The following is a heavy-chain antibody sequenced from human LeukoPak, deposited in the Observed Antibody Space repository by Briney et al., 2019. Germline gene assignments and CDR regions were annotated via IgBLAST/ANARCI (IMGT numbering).Heavy chain of an antibody. D-gene: IGHD4-23*01. CDR3: VRSRGSLRWLDY. CDR1: GFTFSSYA. Sequence: GGSLRLSCAASGFTFSSYAMHWVRQAPGKGLEWVAVISYDGSNKYYADSVKGRFTISRDNAKNSLYLQMNSLRVEDTALYYCVRSRGSLRWLDYWGQGTLVTVSS. V-gene: IGHV3-30-3*01. J-gene: IGHJ4*02. CDR2: ISYDGSNK.